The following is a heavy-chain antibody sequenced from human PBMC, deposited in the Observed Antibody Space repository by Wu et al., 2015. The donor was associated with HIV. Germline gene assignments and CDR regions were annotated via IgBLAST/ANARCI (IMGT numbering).Heavy chain of an antibody. D-gene: IGHD1-20*01. CDR3: ASYGPGYNWMYS. CDR1: GYSFTTYY. J-gene: IGHJ4*02. V-gene: IGHV1-46*01. CDR2: IDPSGGRS. Sequence: QVQLVQSGAEVKKPGASVKVSCKTSGYSFTTYYLHWVRQAPGQGLEWMGIIDPSGGRSSYAQKFQDRVNMTGDTSTSTLYMEVYSLRSDDTALYFCASYGPGYNWMYSWGQGTLVTVSS.